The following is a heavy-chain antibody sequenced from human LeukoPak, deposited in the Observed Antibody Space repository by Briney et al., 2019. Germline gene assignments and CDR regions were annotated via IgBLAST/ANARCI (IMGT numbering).Heavy chain of an antibody. V-gene: IGHV3-21*01. D-gene: IGHD6-19*01. CDR2: ISGSSSYI. Sequence: GGSLRLSCAASGFTFSSYSMNWVRQAPGKGLEWVSSISGSSSYIYYADSVKGRFTISRDNAKNSLYLQMNSLRAEDTAVYYCARDQVAVAGTFDYWGQGTLVTVSS. CDR3: ARDQVAVAGTFDY. CDR1: GFTFSSYS. J-gene: IGHJ4*02.